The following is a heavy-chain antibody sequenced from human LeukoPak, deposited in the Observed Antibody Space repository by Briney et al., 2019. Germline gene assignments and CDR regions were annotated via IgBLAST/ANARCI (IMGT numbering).Heavy chain of an antibody. J-gene: IGHJ3*02. D-gene: IGHD1-14*01. CDR1: GFTFDDYA. Sequence: PGGSLRLSCAASGFTFDDYAMHWVRQAPGKGLEWVSGISWNSGSIDYADSVKGRFAISRDKAKNSLYLQMNSLRAEDTALYYCAKDIDKRGYNDDAFDIWGRGTMVTVSS. CDR2: ISWNSGSI. V-gene: IGHV3-9*01. CDR3: AKDIDKRGYNDDAFDI.